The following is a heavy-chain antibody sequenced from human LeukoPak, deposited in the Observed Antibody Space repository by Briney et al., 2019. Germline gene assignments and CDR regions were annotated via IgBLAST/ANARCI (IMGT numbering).Heavy chain of an antibody. V-gene: IGHV3-23*01. Sequence: PEGSLRLSCAASGYTFSTYGMSWVRQAPGKGLEWVSGISESGGSLYYAASVQGRFTISRDNSKNMLYIQMNSLRADDTAVYYCARVGRSTWYYFDYWGKGTLVAISS. CDR1: GYTFSTYG. CDR2: ISESGGSL. CDR3: ARVGRSTWYYFDY. D-gene: IGHD6-13*01. J-gene: IGHJ4*02.